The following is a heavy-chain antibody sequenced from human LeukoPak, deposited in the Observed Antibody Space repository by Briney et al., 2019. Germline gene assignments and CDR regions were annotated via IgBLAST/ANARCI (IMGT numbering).Heavy chain of an antibody. CDR1: GGSISSHY. V-gene: IGHV4-59*11. CDR3: ARRVSSSTMIRGVIYYYYYMDV. J-gene: IGHJ6*03. CDR2: IYYCGST. D-gene: IGHD3-10*01. Sequence: SGPTLVKPSETLSLTCTVSGGSISSHYWSWIRQPPGKGLEWIGYIYYCGSTNYNPSLKCRVAISVDTSKNQFSLKLSSVTAADSAVYYCARRVSSSTMIRGVIYYYYYMDVWGKGTTVTVSS.